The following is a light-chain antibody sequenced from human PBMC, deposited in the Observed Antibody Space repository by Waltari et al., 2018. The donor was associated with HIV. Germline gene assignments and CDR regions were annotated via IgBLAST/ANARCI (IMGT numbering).Light chain of an antibody. V-gene: IGLV6-57*01. CDR2: KDD. CDR1: SGSIASNY. Sequence: NFMLTQRHSVSESPGKTVTVSCTRSSGSIASNYVQWCQQRPGSSPTTVIYKDDHRPSGVPDRFSGSIDSSSNSASLTISRLRPEAEADSYCQSYDNENPVLFGGGTKLTVL. J-gene: IGLJ2*01. CDR3: QSYDNENPVL.